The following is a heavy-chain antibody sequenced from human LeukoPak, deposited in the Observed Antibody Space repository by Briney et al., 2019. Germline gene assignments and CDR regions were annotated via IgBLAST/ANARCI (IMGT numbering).Heavy chain of an antibody. V-gene: IGHV3-43*02. CDR2: ISGDGGST. J-gene: IGHJ4*02. CDR1: GFTFDDYA. D-gene: IGHD6-19*01. Sequence: GGSLRLSCAASGFTFDDYAMHWVRQDPGKGLEWVYLISGDGGSTYYADSVKGRFTISRDNSKNSLYLQMNSLRTEDTALYYCAKPHSSGWYYFDYWGQGTLVTVSS. CDR3: AKPHSSGWYYFDY.